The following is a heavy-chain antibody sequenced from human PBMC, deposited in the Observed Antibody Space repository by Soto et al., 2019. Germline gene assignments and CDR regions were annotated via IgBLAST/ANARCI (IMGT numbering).Heavy chain of an antibody. Sequence: PSETLSLTCTVSGGSITSSYWSWIRRPPGKGLEWIAYIYDTGISGYTPSTSYNPSLKSRVTMSVDTSKNQFSLKVGSVTAADTAVYYCASSSLYGMDVWGQGTTVTVSS. J-gene: IGHJ6*02. V-gene: IGHV4-59*08. CDR3: ASSSLYGMDV. CDR2: IYDTGISGYTPST. CDR1: GGSITSSY.